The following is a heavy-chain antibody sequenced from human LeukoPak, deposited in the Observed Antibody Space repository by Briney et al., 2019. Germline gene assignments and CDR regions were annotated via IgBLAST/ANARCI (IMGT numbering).Heavy chain of an antibody. CDR3: ARVRTAVTADY. CDR2: ISSSGSTI. D-gene: IGHD6-19*01. CDR1: GFTFSTYE. V-gene: IGHV3-48*03. Sequence: QPGGSLRLSCAASGFTFSTYEMNWVRQAPGKGLEWVSYISSSGSTIYYADSVKGRFTISRDNAKNSLYLQLNSLRAEDTAVYYCARVRTAVTADYWGQGTLVTVSS. J-gene: IGHJ4*02.